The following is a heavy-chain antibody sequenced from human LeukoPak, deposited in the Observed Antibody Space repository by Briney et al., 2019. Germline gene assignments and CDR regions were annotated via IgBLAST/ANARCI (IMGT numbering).Heavy chain of an antibody. J-gene: IGHJ4*02. D-gene: IGHD6-19*01. CDR3: ARDGGGWYGAGFDY. CDR1: GGSISSYY. Sequence: SETLSLTCTVSGGSISSYYWSWLRQPPGKGLEWIGYIYYSGSTNYNPSLKSRVTISVDTSKNQFSLKLSSVTAADTAVYYCARDGGGWYGAGFDYWGQGTLVTVSS. CDR2: IYYSGST. V-gene: IGHV4-59*01.